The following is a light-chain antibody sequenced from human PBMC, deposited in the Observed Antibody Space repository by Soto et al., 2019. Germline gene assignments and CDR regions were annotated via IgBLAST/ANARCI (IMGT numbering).Light chain of an antibody. J-gene: IGLJ1*01. V-gene: IGLV2-8*01. CDR3: KSYAGSNTYV. CDR1: KNDICVYDF. Sequence: QSVLTQPPSASGSPGQSGTISCTGTKNDICVYDFVSWYQHHPGKAPRLISYEVVQRPSGVRDRFSVSKSGNTASLTVSGIQAADAADYFCKSYAGSNTYVFGSGTKV. CDR2: EVV.